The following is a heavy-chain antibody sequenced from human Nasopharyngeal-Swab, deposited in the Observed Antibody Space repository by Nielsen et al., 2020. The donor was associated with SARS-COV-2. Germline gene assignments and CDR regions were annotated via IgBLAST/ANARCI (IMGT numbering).Heavy chain of an antibody. CDR1: GFTFSSYE. J-gene: IGHJ3*02. Sequence: GESLKISCAASGFTFSSYEMNWVRQAPGKGLEWVSSISSGSTYIYYADSVKGRFSMSRDNAKNSLYLQMNSLRAEDTAMYYCARPMTTLSNYAFHTWGQGTMVTVSS. V-gene: IGHV3-21*01. CDR3: ARPMTTLSNYAFHT. CDR2: ISSGSTYI. D-gene: IGHD4-17*01.